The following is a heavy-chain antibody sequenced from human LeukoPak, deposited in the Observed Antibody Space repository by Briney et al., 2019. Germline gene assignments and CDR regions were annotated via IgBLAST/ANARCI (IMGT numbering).Heavy chain of an antibody. CDR1: GFTLSDYW. D-gene: IGHD1-7*01. V-gene: IGHV3-74*01. CDR3: VRDGGGTTPYDC. Sequence: GSLRLSCAASGFTLSDYWMNWVRQAPGKGPMWVSHISPDGRNIAYADSVKGRFTISRDSAKSTLYLQMNSLRVGDTAVYYCVRDGGGTTPYDCWGQGTLVTVSS. J-gene: IGHJ4*02. CDR2: ISPDGRNI.